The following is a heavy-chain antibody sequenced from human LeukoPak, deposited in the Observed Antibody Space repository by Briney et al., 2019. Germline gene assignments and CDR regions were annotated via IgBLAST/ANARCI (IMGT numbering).Heavy chain of an antibody. V-gene: IGHV3-30*02. CDR3: AKEWYDFWSGYCFDY. D-gene: IGHD3-3*01. CDR2: IRYDGSNK. Sequence: GGSLRLSCAASGFTFSSYSMHWVSQAPGKGLEWVAFIRYDGSNKYYADSVKGRFTISRDNSKNTLYLQMNSLRAEDTAVYYCAKEWYDFWSGYCFDYWGQGTLVTVSS. J-gene: IGHJ4*02. CDR1: GFTFSSYS.